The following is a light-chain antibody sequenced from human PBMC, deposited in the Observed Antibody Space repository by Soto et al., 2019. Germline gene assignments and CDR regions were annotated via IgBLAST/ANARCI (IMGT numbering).Light chain of an antibody. CDR1: SSNIGGNY. J-gene: IGLJ3*02. CDR2: RND. Sequence: QSVLTQPPSASGTPGQRVTISCSGSSSNIGGNYVYWYQQLPGTAPKVLIYRNDQRPSGVPDRISGSKSGTSASLAISGLRSEDEAHYYCAVWDDSLSGWMFGGGTKLTVL. CDR3: AVWDDSLSGWM. V-gene: IGLV1-47*01.